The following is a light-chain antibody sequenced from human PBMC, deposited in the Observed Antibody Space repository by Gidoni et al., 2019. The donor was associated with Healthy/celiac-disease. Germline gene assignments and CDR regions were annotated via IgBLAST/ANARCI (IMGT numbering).Light chain of an antibody. CDR3: QQHDNLPPYT. Sequence: DIQVNQSTSSLSASVGGRVTITFQAMQDISNYLNWYQQKPGEAPKHLIYDASNLETGVPSRFSGSGSWTEFTFTISSLQPADIATYYCQQHDNLPPYTFGQGTKLEIK. J-gene: IGKJ2*01. CDR2: DAS. V-gene: IGKV1-33*01. CDR1: QDISNY.